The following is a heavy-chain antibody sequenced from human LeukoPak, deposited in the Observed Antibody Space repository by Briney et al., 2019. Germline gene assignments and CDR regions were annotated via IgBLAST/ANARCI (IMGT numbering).Heavy chain of an antibody. Sequence: ASVKVSCKASGYTFSDYYIHWVRQAPGQGLEWMGWINPHSGGTNLAQKYQGWVTMTRDTSIGTAYMEVSRLRSDDTAVYYCAKDKARIAAAGTHFQHWGQGTLVTVSS. CDR3: AKDKARIAAAGTHFQH. CDR2: INPHSGGT. J-gene: IGHJ1*01. V-gene: IGHV1-2*04. CDR1: GYTFSDYY. D-gene: IGHD6-13*01.